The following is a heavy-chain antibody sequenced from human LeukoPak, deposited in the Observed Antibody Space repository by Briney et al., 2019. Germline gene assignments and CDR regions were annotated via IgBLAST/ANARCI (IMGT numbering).Heavy chain of an antibody. Sequence: GGSLRLSCEGSGFSFSSYWMTWVRQLPGKGPEWVANIRQDESERYFADSVKGRFIISRDNSKNTLSLQMNSLTAGDTAVYYCVRGPRYYDDSGFHYGVFGIWGQGTVVTVSS. J-gene: IGHJ3*02. V-gene: IGHV3-7*03. D-gene: IGHD3-16*01. CDR2: IRQDESER. CDR3: VRGPRYYDDSGFHYGVFGI. CDR1: GFSFSSYW.